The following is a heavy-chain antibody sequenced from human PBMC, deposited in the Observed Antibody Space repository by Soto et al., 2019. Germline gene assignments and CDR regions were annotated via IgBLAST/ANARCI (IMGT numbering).Heavy chain of an antibody. V-gene: IGHV3-7*01. Sequence: GGSLRLSCAASGFTFSSYSMNWVRQAPGKGLEWVANIKQDGSEKYYVDSVKGRFTISRDNAKNSLYLQMNSLRAEDTAVYYCARSGYYYYGMDVWGQGTTVTVSS. CDR1: GFTFSSYS. CDR2: IKQDGSEK. J-gene: IGHJ6*02. CDR3: ARSGYYYYGMDV. D-gene: IGHD3-10*01.